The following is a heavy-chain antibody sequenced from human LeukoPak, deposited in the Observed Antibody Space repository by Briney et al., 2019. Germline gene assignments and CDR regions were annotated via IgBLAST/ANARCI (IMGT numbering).Heavy chain of an antibody. V-gene: IGHV1-2*02. CDR2: INPNSGGT. CDR1: GYTFTGYY. Sequence: ASVKVSCKASGYTFTGYYMHWVRQAPGQGLEWMGWINPNSGGTNYAQKFQGRVTMTRDTSTSTVYMELSSLRSEDTAVYYCARDLSGTHAFDIWGQGTMVTVSS. J-gene: IGHJ3*02. D-gene: IGHD5-12*01. CDR3: ARDLSGTHAFDI.